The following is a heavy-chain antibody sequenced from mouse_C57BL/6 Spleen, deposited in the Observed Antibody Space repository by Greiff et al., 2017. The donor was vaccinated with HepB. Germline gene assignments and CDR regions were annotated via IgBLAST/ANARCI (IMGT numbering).Heavy chain of an antibody. CDR2: IYPGNSDT. V-gene: IGHV1-5*01. CDR3: TIIYYGNRNYAMDY. D-gene: IGHD2-1*01. CDR1: GYTFTSYW. Sequence: VHVKQSGTVLARPGASVKMSCKTSGYTFTSYWMHWVKQRPGQGLEWIGAIYPGNSDTSYNQKFKGKAKLTAVTSASTAYMELSSLTNEDSAVYYCTIIYYGNRNYAMDYWGQGTSVTVSS. J-gene: IGHJ4*01.